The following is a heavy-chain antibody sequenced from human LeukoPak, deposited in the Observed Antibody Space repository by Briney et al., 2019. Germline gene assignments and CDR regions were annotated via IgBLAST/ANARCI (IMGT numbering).Heavy chain of an antibody. J-gene: IGHJ4*02. CDR1: GFTFTSYW. CDR2: ISGSGGST. V-gene: IGHV3-23*01. Sequence: GGSLRLSCAASGFTFTSYWMHWVRQAPGKGLEWVSAISGSGGSTYYADSVKGRFTISRDNSKNTLYLQMNSLRAEDTAVYYCAKDQGLKVVPSEGFDYWGQGTLVTVSS. CDR3: AKDQGLKVVPSEGFDY. D-gene: IGHD3-22*01.